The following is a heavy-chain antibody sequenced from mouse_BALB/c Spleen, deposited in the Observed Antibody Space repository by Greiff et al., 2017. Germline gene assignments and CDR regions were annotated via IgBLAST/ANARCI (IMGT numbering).Heavy chain of an antibody. J-gene: IGHJ2*01. V-gene: IGHV3-6*02. CDR1: GYSITSGYY. CDR3: ASEGDVRVYFDY. CDR2: ISYDGSN. Sequence: EVKLQESGPGLVKPSQSLSLTCSVTGYSITSGYYWNWIRQFPGNKLEWMGYISYDGSNNYNPSLKNRISITRDTSKNQFFLKLNSVTTEDTATYYCASEGDVRVYFDYWGQGTTLTVSS.